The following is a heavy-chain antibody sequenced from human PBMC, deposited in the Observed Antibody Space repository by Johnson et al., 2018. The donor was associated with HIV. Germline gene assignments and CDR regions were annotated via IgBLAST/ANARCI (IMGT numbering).Heavy chain of an antibody. V-gene: IGHV3-30*04. CDR3: ARERRPWGPDAFYI. J-gene: IGHJ3*02. CDR2: ISYDGSNK. D-gene: IGHD3-16*01. Sequence: QVQLVESGGGVVQPGRSLRLSCAASGFTFSSYAMHWVRQAPGKGLEWVAVISYDGSNKYYADSVKGRFTISRDNSKNTLYLQMNSLRAEDTAVYYCARERRPWGPDAFYIWGQGTMVTVSS. CDR1: GFTFSSYA.